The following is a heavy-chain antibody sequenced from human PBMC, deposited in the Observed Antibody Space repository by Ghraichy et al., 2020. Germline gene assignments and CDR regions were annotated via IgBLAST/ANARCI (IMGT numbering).Heavy chain of an antibody. CDR1: GGSISSYY. D-gene: IGHD3-3*01. Sequence: SQTLSLTCTVSGGSISSYYWSWIRQPPGKGLEWIGYIYYSGSTNYNPSLKSRVTISVDTSKNQFSLKLSSVTAADTAVYYCARGSYNYDFWSGIERYYYYYMDVWGKGTTVTVSS. CDR2: IYYSGST. J-gene: IGHJ6*03. V-gene: IGHV4-59*01. CDR3: ARGSYNYDFWSGIERYYYYYMDV.